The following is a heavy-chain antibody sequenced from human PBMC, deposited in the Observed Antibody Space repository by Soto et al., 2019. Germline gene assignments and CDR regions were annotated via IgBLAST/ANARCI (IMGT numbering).Heavy chain of an antibody. CDR2: INAGNGNT. D-gene: IGHD3-22*01. CDR3: ARVTGYYYVDY. V-gene: IGHV1-3*01. CDR1: GYTFTTYV. J-gene: IGHJ4*02. Sequence: SVKVSISASGYTFTTYVMHLVRQAPGQRLEWMGWINAGNGNTKYSQKLQGRVTITRDTSESTAYMELSSLISEDTAVYYCARVTGYYYVDYWGQGTRVTVSA.